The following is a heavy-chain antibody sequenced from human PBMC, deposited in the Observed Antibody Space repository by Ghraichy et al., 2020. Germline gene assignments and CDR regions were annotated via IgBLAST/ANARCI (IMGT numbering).Heavy chain of an antibody. CDR2: IREDGSLT. V-gene: IGHV3-7*01. J-gene: IGHJ2*01. D-gene: IGHD1-26*01. CDR1: GFTFTSTW. CDR3: ARDRPWGFFVL. Sequence: GGSLRLSCTVSGFTFTSTWMTWVRQAPGKGLEWVANIREDGSLTNYADSVKGRFTISRDNAQNSVYLQLNSLRDDDTAVYYCARDRPWGFFVLWGRGTLVNVS.